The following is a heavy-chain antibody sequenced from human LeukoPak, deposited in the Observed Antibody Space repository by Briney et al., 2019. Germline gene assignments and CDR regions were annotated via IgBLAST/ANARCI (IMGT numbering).Heavy chain of an antibody. CDR3: AKDRASSSWSRDAFDI. CDR2: IIPIFGTA. D-gene: IGHD6-13*01. J-gene: IGHJ3*02. Sequence: GASVKVSCTASGGTFSNYAISWVRQAPGQGLEWMGGIIPIFGTANYAQKFQGRVTITTDESTSTVYMEVSSVRFEDTAVYYCAKDRASSSWSRDAFDIWGQGTVVTVSS. CDR1: GGTFSNYA. V-gene: IGHV1-69*05.